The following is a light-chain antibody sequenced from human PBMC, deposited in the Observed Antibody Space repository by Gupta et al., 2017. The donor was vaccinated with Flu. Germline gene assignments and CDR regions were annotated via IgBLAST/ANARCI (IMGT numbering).Light chain of an antibody. Sequence: DCVMPESPASLSVSLGERATINCRSSQNILYSSKNKNYLAWYQQKPGQPPKLILFWASTRGAGVPNRISSSGCGTDFNLTISSLQAEDVAVYFCQQYYNLYRFGQGTKVEIK. CDR2: WAS. J-gene: IGKJ2*03. V-gene: IGKV4-1*01. CDR3: QQYYNLYR. CDR1: QNILYSSKNKNY.